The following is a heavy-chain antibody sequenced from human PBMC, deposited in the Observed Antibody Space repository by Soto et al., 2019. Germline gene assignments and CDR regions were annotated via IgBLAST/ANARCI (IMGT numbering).Heavy chain of an antibody. Sequence: GGSLRLSCAASGFTFSSYAMSWVRQAPGKGLEWVSAISGSGGSTYYADSVKGRFTISRDNSKNTLYLQMNSLRAEDTAVYYCAKGFPDYYGSGSYYPFDYWGQGTLVTVSS. D-gene: IGHD3-10*01. CDR3: AKGFPDYYGSGSYYPFDY. CDR1: GFTFSSYA. J-gene: IGHJ4*02. V-gene: IGHV3-23*01. CDR2: ISGSGGST.